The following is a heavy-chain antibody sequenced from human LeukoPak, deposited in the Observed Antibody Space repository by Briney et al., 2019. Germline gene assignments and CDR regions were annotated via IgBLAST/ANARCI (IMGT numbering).Heavy chain of an antibody. J-gene: IGHJ4*02. D-gene: IGHD3-22*01. CDR2: INHSGST. Sequence: SETLSLTCAVYGGSFSGYYWSWIRQPPGKGLEWIGEINHSGSTYYNPSLKSRVIISVDTSKNQFSLKLSSVTAADTAVYYCAREGSSGYYYEGSTTNFDYWGQGTLVTVSS. CDR3: AREGSSGYYYEGSTTNFDY. CDR1: GGSFSGYY. V-gene: IGHV4-34*01.